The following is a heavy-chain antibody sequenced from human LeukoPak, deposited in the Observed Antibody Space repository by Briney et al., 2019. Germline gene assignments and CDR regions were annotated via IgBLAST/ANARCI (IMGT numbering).Heavy chain of an antibody. J-gene: IGHJ3*02. Sequence: SETLSLTCTVSGGSISSYYWSWIRQPPGKGLEWIGYIYYSGSTNYNPSLKSRVTISVDTSKNQFSLKLSSVTAADTAVYYCARGFFEHILVVTAIDDAFDIWGQGTMVTVSS. D-gene: IGHD2-21*02. CDR2: IYYSGST. CDR1: GGSISSYY. CDR3: ARGFFEHILVVTAIDDAFDI. V-gene: IGHV4-59*01.